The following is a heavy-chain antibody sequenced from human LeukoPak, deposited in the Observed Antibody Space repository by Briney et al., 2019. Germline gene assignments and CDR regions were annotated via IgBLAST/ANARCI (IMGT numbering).Heavy chain of an antibody. CDR3: AREPTCSGGSCYYFDY. D-gene: IGHD2-15*01. J-gene: IGHJ4*02. Sequence: PGGFLRLSCAASGFTFSSYAMHWVRQAPGKGLEWVAVISYDGSNKYYADSVKGRFTISRDNSKNTLYLQMNSLRAEDTAVYYCAREPTCSGGSCYYFDYWGQGTLVTVSS. V-gene: IGHV3-30-3*01. CDR2: ISYDGSNK. CDR1: GFTFSSYA.